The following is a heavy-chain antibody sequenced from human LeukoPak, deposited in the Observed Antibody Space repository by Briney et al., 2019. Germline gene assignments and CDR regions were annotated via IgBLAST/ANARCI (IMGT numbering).Heavy chain of an antibody. D-gene: IGHD6-6*01. J-gene: IGHJ4*02. Sequence: PSETLSLTFAVYGGSFSGYYWSWIRQPPGKGLEWIGEINHSGSTNYNPSLKSRVTISVDTSKNQFSLKLSSVTAADTAVYYCARGRRVAARPFDYWGQGTLVTVSS. CDR2: INHSGST. CDR3: ARGRRVAARPFDY. V-gene: IGHV4-34*01. CDR1: GGSFSGYY.